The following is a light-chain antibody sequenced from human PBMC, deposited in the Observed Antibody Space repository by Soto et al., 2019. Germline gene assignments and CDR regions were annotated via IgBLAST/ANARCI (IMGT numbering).Light chain of an antibody. V-gene: IGLV2-14*03. CDR3: TSWTTSTTMI. J-gene: IGLJ2*01. Sequence: TQPASLSWSSGQAVTISFPGTRRAIGAYNFVSWYQQHPGKAPKLMLYDVNIRPSGVSNRFSGSKSGNTASLTISGLQAEDEADYYCTSWTTSTTMIFGGGTKVTVL. CDR1: RRAIGAYNF. CDR2: DVN.